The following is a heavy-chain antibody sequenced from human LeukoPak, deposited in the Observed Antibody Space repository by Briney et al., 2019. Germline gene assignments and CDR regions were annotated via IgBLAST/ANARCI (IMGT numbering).Heavy chain of an antibody. CDR3: ERDSLYCSGGSCYPSFDY. CDR2: IKQDGSEK. D-gene: IGHD2-15*01. J-gene: IGHJ4*02. CDR1: GFTFSSYW. V-gene: IGHV3-7*01. Sequence: QPGGSLRLSCAASGFTFSSYWMSWVRQAPGKGLEWVANIKQDGSEKYYVDSVKGRFTISRDNAKNSLYLQMNSLRAEDTAVYYCERDSLYCSGGSCYPSFDYWGQGTLVTVSS.